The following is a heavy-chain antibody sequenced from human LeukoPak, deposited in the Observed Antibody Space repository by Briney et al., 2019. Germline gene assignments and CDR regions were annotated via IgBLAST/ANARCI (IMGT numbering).Heavy chain of an antibody. D-gene: IGHD2-2*01. J-gene: IGHJ3*02. CDR1: GYTFTSYG. CDR2: ISAYNGNT. V-gene: IGHV1-18*04. Sequence: ASVKVSCKASGYTFTSYGISWVRQAPGQGLEWMGWISAYNGNTNYAQKLQGRVTMTTDTSTSTAYMGLRSLRSDDTAVYYCARGRVGGYCSSTSCYAFDIWGQGTMVTVSS. CDR3: ARGRVGGYCSSTSCYAFDI.